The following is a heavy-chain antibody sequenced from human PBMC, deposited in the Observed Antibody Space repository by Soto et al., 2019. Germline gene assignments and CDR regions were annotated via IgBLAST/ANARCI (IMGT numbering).Heavy chain of an antibody. V-gene: IGHV3-23*01. CDR3: TRMPGGGWQRFFDY. CDR2: ITVGGAQK. D-gene: IGHD5-12*01. CDR1: GCTFIDHD. Sequence: EVKLLESGGALVQPGGSLRLSCEASGCTFIDHDMSWVRQAPGKGLEWVSSITVGGAQKDYGQSVKGRFTISRDNSNDTLFLQMDGLQVEDTAIYYCTRMPGGGWQRFFDYWGQGTVVTVSS. J-gene: IGHJ4*02.